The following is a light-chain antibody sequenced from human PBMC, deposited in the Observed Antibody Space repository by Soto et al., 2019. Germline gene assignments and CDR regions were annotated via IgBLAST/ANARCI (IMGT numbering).Light chain of an antibody. CDR2: DVS. CDR1: SSDVGGYNY. J-gene: IGLJ2*01. V-gene: IGLV2-14*01. Sequence: QSVLTQPASVSGSPGQSITISCTGTSSDVGGYNYVSWYQQHPGKAPKLMIYDVSNRPSGVSDRFSGSKSGNTASLTISGLQAEDEADYYCSSYTSRSTHVVFGGGTTLTVL. CDR3: SSYTSRSTHVV.